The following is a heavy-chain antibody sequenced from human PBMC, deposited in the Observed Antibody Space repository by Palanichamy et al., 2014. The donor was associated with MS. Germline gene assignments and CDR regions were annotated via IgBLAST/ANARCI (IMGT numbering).Heavy chain of an antibody. CDR2: IWYDRSYK. Sequence: QVQLVESGGGVVQPGRSLRLSCAASGFSFGSSGMHWVRQAPGQGLEWVAFIWYDRSYKYYEDSVKGRFTISRDNSNNTLYLQMNSLRVEDTAVYYCARPSGEESGAPLGYWGQGTLVTVSS. CDR3: ARPSGEESGAPLGY. V-gene: IGHV3-33*01. D-gene: IGHD3-10*01. J-gene: IGHJ4*02. CDR1: GFSFGSSG.